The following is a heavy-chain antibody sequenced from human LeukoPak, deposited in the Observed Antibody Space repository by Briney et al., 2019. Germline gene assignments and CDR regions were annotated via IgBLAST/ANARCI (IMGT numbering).Heavy chain of an antibody. J-gene: IGHJ6*04. Sequence: GGSLRLSCAASGFTFSNYAMTWVRQAPGTGLEWVSTISGSGGDTYYADSVKGRFTVSRDNSRNTLYLQMKSLRAEDTAVYYCAELGITMIGGVWGKGTTVTISS. D-gene: IGHD3-10*02. CDR3: AELGITMIGGV. CDR1: GFTFSNYA. CDR2: ISGSGGDT. V-gene: IGHV3-23*01.